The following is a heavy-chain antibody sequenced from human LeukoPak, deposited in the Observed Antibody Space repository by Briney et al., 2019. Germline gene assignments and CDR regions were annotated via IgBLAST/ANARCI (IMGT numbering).Heavy chain of an antibody. CDR1: GFTFSSYS. Sequence: PGGSLRLSCAASGFTFSSYSMNWVRQAPGKGLEWVSSISSSSSYIYYADSVKGRFTISRDNAKNSLYLQMNSLRAEDTAVYYCAKVAPGYSNPKPFDYWGQGTLVTVSS. V-gene: IGHV3-21*01. CDR3: AKVAPGYSNPKPFDY. J-gene: IGHJ4*02. D-gene: IGHD4-11*01. CDR2: ISSSSSYI.